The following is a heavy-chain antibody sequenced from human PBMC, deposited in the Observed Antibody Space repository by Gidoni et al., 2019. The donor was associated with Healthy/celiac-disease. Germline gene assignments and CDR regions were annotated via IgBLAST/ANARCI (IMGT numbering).Heavy chain of an antibody. D-gene: IGHD6-19*01. J-gene: IGHJ4*02. V-gene: IGHV3-48*02. CDR3: ARDLSSGWYPGFDY. Sequence: EVPLVESGGGLVQPGGSLRLSCAASGFTFSSYSMNWVRQAPGKGLEWVSYISSSSSTIYYADSVKGRFTISRDNAKNSLYLQMNSLRDEDTAVYYCARDLSSGWYPGFDYWGQGTLVTVSS. CDR1: GFTFSSYS. CDR2: ISSSSSTI.